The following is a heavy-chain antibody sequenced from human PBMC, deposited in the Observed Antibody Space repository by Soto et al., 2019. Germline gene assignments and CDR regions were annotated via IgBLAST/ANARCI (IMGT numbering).Heavy chain of an antibody. CDR3: ARVGVGSFDY. CDR2: IYYSGTT. Sequence: QVQLQESGPGLVKPSQTVSLTCTVSGGSISSGGYYWSWIRQHPGKGLEWIGYIYYSGTTYYNPSLKSRVTISVDTSENQVSLKLSSVTAADTAVYYCARVGVGSFDYWGQGTLVTVSS. CDR1: GGSISSGGYY. V-gene: IGHV4-31*03. J-gene: IGHJ4*02. D-gene: IGHD1-26*01.